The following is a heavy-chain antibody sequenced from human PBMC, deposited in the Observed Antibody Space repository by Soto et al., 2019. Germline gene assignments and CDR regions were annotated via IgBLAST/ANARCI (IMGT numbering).Heavy chain of an antibody. V-gene: IGHV4-59*01. CDR3: ARVSSSWGLVSYFDY. J-gene: IGHJ4*02. Sequence: PSETLSLTCTVSGGSISGYYWSWIRQPPGKGLEWIGYMYNTGSTVYNPSFKSRVTISVDTSKNQFSLKLNSVTAADTAVYYCARVSSSWGLVSYFDYWGQGTLVTVSS. D-gene: IGHD6-13*01. CDR2: MYNTGST. CDR1: GGSISGYY.